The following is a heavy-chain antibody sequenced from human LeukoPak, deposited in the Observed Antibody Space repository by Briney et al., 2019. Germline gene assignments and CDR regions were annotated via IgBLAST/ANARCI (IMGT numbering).Heavy chain of an antibody. D-gene: IGHD6-19*01. CDR1: GGSFSGYY. Sequence: SETLSLTCAVYGGSFSGYYWSWIRQPPGKGLEWIGEINHSGSTNYNPSLKSRVTISVDTSKNQFSLKLSSVTAADTAVYYCALQAGRSGWYDYYYYMDVWGKGTTVTI. J-gene: IGHJ6*03. CDR2: INHSGST. V-gene: IGHV4-34*01. CDR3: ALQAGRSGWYDYYYYMDV.